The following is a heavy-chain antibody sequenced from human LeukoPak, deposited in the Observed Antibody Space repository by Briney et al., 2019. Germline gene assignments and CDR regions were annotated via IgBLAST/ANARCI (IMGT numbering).Heavy chain of an antibody. CDR3: ARRNHYDSKGIDY. D-gene: IGHD3-22*01. J-gene: IGHJ4*02. Sequence: PGGSLRLSCAASGFTFSSYAMHWVRQAPGKGLEWVAVITNDGSIKYYRDSVKGRFTISRDNSKNTLYLQMNSLRAEDTAVYYRARRNHYDSKGIDYWGQGTLVTVSS. V-gene: IGHV3-30*04. CDR1: GFTFSSYA. CDR2: ITNDGSIK.